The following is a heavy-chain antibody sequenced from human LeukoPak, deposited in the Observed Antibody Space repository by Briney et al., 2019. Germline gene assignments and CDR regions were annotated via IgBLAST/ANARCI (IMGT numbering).Heavy chain of an antibody. Sequence: PGGSLRLSCEASGFTFSNYGMHWVRQAPGKGLEWLAVVSYDGSNQNYADSVKGRFTISRDNSKNTLFLQMNSLRAEDTAVYYCAKTPGAPANFDYWGQGTLVTVSS. CDR2: VSYDGSNQ. CDR3: AKTPGAPANFDY. CDR1: GFTFSNYG. V-gene: IGHV3-30*18. J-gene: IGHJ4*02. D-gene: IGHD6-25*01.